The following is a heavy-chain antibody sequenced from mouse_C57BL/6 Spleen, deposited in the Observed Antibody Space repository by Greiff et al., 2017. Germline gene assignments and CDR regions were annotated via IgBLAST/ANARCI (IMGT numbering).Heavy chain of an antibody. V-gene: IGHV1-69*01. D-gene: IGHD2-12*01. CDR2: IDPSDSYT. J-gene: IGHJ4*01. CDR3: ARFKKDDDYYAMDG. CDR1: GYTFTSYW. Sequence: QVQLQQPGAELVMPGASVKLSCKASGYTFTSYWMHWVKQRPGQGLEWIGEIDPSDSYTNYNHKFKGKSTLTVGKSSSTAYMQLSSLTSEDSAVYYGARFKKDDDYYAMDGWGQGTSVTVS.